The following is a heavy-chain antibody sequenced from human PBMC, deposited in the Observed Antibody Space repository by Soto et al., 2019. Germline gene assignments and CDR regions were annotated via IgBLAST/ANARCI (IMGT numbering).Heavy chain of an antibody. CDR3: AKDLLWTDYYDSSGPAAQAFDI. CDR2: ISGSGGST. V-gene: IGHV3-23*01. CDR1: GFTFSSYA. Sequence: GGSLRLSCAASGFTFSSYAMSWVRQAPGKGLEWVSAISGSGGSTYYADSVKGRFTISRENSKNTLYLQMNSLRAEDTAVYYCAKDLLWTDYYDSSGPAAQAFDIWGQGTMVTVSS. D-gene: IGHD3-22*01. J-gene: IGHJ3*02.